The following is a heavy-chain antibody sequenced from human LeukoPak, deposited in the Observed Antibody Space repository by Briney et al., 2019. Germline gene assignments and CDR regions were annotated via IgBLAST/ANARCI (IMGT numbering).Heavy chain of an antibody. D-gene: IGHD2-15*01. CDR1: GFTFSDAW. V-gene: IGHV3-15*01. J-gene: IGHJ4*02. CDR3: TTRRQDGW. Sequence: GGSLRLSCVASGFTFSDAWMSWVRQAPGKGLEWVGRIKSKIDGGTIDYAAPVKGRFTISRDDSRNTLYLQMNSLKTEDTAVYYCTTRRQDGWWGRGTLVTVSS. CDR2: IKSKIDGGTI.